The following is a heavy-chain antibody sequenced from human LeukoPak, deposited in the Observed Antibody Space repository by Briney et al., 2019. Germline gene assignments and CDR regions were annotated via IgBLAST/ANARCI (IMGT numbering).Heavy chain of an antibody. J-gene: IGHJ5*01. Sequence: GGSLRLSCAASGFTFSSYAMSWVRQAPGKGLEWVSAIIGSGGSTYYADSVKGRFTISRDNSKNTLYLQMNSLRAEDTAVYYCAKDPSGPRNWFDSWGQGTLVTVSS. CDR3: AKDPSGPRNWFDS. CDR2: IIGSGGST. V-gene: IGHV3-23*01. CDR1: GFTFSSYA. D-gene: IGHD5-12*01.